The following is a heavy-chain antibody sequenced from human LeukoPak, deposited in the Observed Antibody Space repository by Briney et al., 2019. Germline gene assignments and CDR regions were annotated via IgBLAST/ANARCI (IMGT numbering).Heavy chain of an antibody. CDR2: INHSGST. Sequence: SETLSLTCAVYGGSFSGYYWSWIRQPPGKGLEWIGEINHSGSTNYNPSLKSRVTISVDTSKNQFSLKLNSVTAADTAVYYCARGEWELPFDYWGQGTLVTVSS. V-gene: IGHV4-34*01. D-gene: IGHD1-26*01. CDR1: GGSFSGYY. J-gene: IGHJ4*02. CDR3: ARGEWELPFDY.